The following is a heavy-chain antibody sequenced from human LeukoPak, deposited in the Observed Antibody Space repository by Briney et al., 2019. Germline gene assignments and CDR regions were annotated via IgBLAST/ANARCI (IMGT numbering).Heavy chain of an antibody. Sequence: GSLRLSCAASGFTFSSYSILWVRQAPAKGLECVAVISYDGSDKYYADSVKGRFTISRDNSKNTLYLQMNSLRVEDTAVYYCVRERGTYFTYYLDSWGQGTLVTVSS. J-gene: IGHJ4*02. D-gene: IGHD1-26*01. V-gene: IGHV3-30*04. CDR1: GFTFSSYS. CDR2: ISYDGSDK. CDR3: VRERGTYFTYYLDS.